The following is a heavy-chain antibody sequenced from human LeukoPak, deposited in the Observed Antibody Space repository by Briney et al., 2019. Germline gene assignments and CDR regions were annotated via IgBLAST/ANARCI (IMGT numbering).Heavy chain of an antibody. J-gene: IGHJ4*02. D-gene: IGHD1-26*01. CDR1: GDSVSSNGAA. Sequence: SSQTLSLTCAISGDSVSSNGAAWSWIRQSPSRGLEWLGRTYYRSKWYNDYAVSVKSRITINPDTSKNQFSLQLNSVTPEDTAVYCCACGRSGSYYDYWGQGTLVTVSS. CDR2: TYYRSKWYN. V-gene: IGHV6-1*01. CDR3: ACGRSGSYYDY.